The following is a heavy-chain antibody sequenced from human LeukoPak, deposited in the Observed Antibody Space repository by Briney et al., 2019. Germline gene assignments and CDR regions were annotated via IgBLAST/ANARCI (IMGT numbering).Heavy chain of an antibody. CDR1: GFSFSHYW. J-gene: IGHJ6*03. CDR2: IKEDGTDQ. V-gene: IGHV3-7*03. CDR3: AKGGYIAAAGTVYYYMDV. D-gene: IGHD6-13*01. Sequence: GGSLRLSCAASGFSFSHYWMAWVRQAPGKGLEWVANIKEDGTDQHYVDSVRGRFTVSRDNAANSMYLQMSSLRPDDTAVYYCAKGGYIAAAGTVYYYMDVWGKGTTVTVSS.